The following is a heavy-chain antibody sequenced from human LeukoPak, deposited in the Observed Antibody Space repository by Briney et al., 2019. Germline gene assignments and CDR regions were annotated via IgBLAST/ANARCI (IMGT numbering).Heavy chain of an antibody. V-gene: IGHV3-72*01. CDR2: IRNKVNGYTT. CDR1: GFTFSSYA. CDR3: ARTYSSSWDSTYFDY. D-gene: IGHD6-13*01. J-gene: IGHJ4*02. Sequence: GGSLRLSCAASGFTFSSYAMSWVRQAPGKGLEWVGRIRNKVNGYTTEYAASVKGRFSISRDDSSNSLFLQMISLKIEDTAVYFCARTYSSSWDSTYFDYWGQGTLVTVSS.